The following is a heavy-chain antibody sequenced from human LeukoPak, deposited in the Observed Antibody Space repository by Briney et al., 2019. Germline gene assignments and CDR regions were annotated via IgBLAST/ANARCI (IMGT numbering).Heavy chain of an antibody. Sequence: GGSLRLSCAASGFTFSDYYMSWIRQAPGKGLEWASYISSSGSTIYYADSVKGRFTISRDNAKNSLYLQMNSLRAEDTAVYYCARDTSERTAAGTWDYWGQGTLVTVSS. J-gene: IGHJ4*02. D-gene: IGHD6-13*01. V-gene: IGHV3-11*01. CDR1: GFTFSDYY. CDR3: ARDTSERTAAGTWDY. CDR2: ISSSGSTI.